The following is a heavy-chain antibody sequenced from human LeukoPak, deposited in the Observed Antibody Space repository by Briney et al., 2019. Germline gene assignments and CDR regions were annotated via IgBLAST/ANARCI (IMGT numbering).Heavy chain of an antibody. J-gene: IGHJ5*02. V-gene: IGHV3-7*01. CDR3: SREFEP. CDR1: GFFFGTYW. Sequence: GGSLRLSCEASGFFFGTYWMAWVRQAPGKGLEWVASIKHDAIEEHYADSVKGRFTVSRDNGRNSLYSEMKSLRVEDTAVYYCSREFEPWGQGTLVIVSS. CDR2: IKHDAIEE.